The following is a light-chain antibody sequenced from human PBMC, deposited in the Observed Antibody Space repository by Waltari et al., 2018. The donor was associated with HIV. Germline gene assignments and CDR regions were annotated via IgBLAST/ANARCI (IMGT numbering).Light chain of an antibody. J-gene: IGLJ2*01. CDR2: RSY. CDR1: SPISGRTF. Sequence: QSVLPQPPSASGHPGQRLNLSCSADSPISGRTFLNWYQQLPGTAPKRLTYRSYRRPSGVPDRFSGSKSGSSASLAISGLRSEDEAVYYCAAWDDNLRGVFGGGTKLTVL. V-gene: IGLV1-47*01. CDR3: AAWDDNLRGV.